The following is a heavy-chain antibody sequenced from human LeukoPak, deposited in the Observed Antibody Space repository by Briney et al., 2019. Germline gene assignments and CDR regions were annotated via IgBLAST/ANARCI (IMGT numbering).Heavy chain of an antibody. CDR1: GGSFSGYY. V-gene: IGHV4-34*01. D-gene: IGHD3-22*01. J-gene: IGHJ4*02. CDR3: ARLLVYYYDSSGYRY. CDR2: INHSGST. Sequence: SETLSLTCAVYGGSFSGYYWSWIRQPPGKGLEWIGEINHSGSTNYNPSLKSRVTISVDTSKNQFSLKLSSVTAADTAVYYCARLLVYYYDSSGYRYWGQGTLVTASS.